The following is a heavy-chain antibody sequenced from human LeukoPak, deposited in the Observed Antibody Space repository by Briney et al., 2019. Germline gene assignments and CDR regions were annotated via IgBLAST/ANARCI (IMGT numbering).Heavy chain of an antibody. J-gene: IGHJ4*02. D-gene: IGHD5-12*01. CDR1: GYTFTRYG. V-gene: IGHV1-18*01. CDR3: ARGYSDYDLDY. Sequence: ASVKVSCKASGYTFTRYGITWVRQAPGQGLEWMGWISAYNDNTKYAQKVQGRVTMTTDTSTSTAYMELGSLRSDDTAVYYCARGYSDYDLDYWGQGTLVTVSS. CDR2: ISAYNDNT.